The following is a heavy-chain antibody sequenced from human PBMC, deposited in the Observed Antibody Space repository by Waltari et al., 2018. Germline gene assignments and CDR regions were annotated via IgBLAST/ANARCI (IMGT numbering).Heavy chain of an antibody. CDR3: ARGGRVTTRLYYFDY. J-gene: IGHJ4*02. CDR2: IYYSGST. Sequence: IRQPPGKGLEWIGYIYYSGSTNYNPSLKSRVTISVDTSKNQFSLKLSSVTAADTAVYYCARGGRVTTRLYYFDYWGQGTLVTVSS. D-gene: IGHD4-17*01. V-gene: IGHV4-59*01.